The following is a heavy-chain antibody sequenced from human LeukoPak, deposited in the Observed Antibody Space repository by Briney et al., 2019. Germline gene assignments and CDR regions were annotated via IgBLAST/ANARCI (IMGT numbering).Heavy chain of an antibody. D-gene: IGHD3-10*01. CDR1: GYSISSGYY. CDR2: IHQSGNT. V-gene: IGHV4-38-2*02. Sequence: SETLSLTCTVSGYSISSGYYWGWIRQPPGKGLEWIGSIHQSGNTFYNPSLKSRVTISVDTSKNQFSLKLRSVTAADTAVYHCARIHGSGTYDNPQNWFDPWGQGTLVTVST. J-gene: IGHJ5*02. CDR3: ARIHGSGTYDNPQNWFDP.